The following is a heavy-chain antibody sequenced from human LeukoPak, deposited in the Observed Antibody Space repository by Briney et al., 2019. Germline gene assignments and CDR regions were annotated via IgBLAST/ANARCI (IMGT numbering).Heavy chain of an antibody. Sequence: PGGSLRLSCAASGFTFSHAWINWVRQTPGKGLEWVGRIKSKTDGETIDYAAPVKGRVTISRDDSKNTVYLQMNSLKIEDTAVYYCTIVGPLTYYYESSGYYIPNNWGQGTLVTVSS. D-gene: IGHD3-22*01. CDR2: IKSKTDGETI. CDR1: GFTFSHAW. V-gene: IGHV3-15*01. CDR3: TIVGPLTYYYESSGYYIPNN. J-gene: IGHJ4*02.